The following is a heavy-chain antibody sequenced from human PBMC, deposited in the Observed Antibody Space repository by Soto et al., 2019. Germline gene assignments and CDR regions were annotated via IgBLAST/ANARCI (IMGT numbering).Heavy chain of an antibody. CDR2: INPSGGST. D-gene: IGHD3-10*01. CDR1: GYTFTSYY. Sequence: ASWEVSCKSSGYTFTSYYMHWVRQAPGHRLEWMGIINPSGGSTSYAQKFQGRVTMTRDTSTSTVYMELSSLRSEDTAVYYCARNYYGSGSDYYYGMDVWGQGTTVTVSS. CDR3: ARNYYGSGSDYYYGMDV. J-gene: IGHJ6*02. V-gene: IGHV1-46*01.